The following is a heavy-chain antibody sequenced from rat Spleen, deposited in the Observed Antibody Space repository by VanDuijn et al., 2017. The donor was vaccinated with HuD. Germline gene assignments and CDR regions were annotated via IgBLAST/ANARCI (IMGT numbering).Heavy chain of an antibody. Sequence: EVQLVESDGGLVQPGRSLKLSCAASGLSFSNYDMAWVRQAPTKGLEWVASIGAGGGNTYYRDSVKGRFTISRDNAKSTLYLQMDSLRSEDTATYYCTTVRSAGFTIPFAWWGQGTLVTVSS. D-gene: IGHD1-12*01. V-gene: IGHV5S23*01. CDR2: IGAGGGNT. J-gene: IGHJ3*01. CDR1: GLSFSNYD. CDR3: TTVRSAGFTIPFAW.